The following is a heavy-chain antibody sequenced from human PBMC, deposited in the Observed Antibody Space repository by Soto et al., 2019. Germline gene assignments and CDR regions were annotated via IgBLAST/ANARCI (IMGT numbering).Heavy chain of an antibody. V-gene: IGHV1-69*13. Sequence: GASVKVSCKASGGTFSIYAISWVRQAPGQGLEWMGGIIPIFGTANYAQKFQGRVTITADESTSTAYMELSSLRSEDTAVYYCASWIFRHSSSWYRDQYYGMDVWGQGTTVTVSS. J-gene: IGHJ6*02. CDR3: ASWIFRHSSSWYRDQYYGMDV. CDR1: GGTFSIYA. D-gene: IGHD6-13*01. CDR2: IIPIFGTA.